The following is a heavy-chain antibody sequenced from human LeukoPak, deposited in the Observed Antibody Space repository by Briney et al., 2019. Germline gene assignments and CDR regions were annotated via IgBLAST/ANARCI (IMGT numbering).Heavy chain of an antibody. CDR2: ISSSGSTI. J-gene: IGHJ6*03. Sequence: PAVTLSLSCAASGFTFSDYYRSWIRQAPGKGLEWISYISSSGSTIYYADYVQGRLTIYRENTKNSLYLQMNRVRAEDTAVYYCARLAHGTSYYYYYYMDVWGKGTTVTVSS. CDR3: ARLAHGTSYYYYYYMDV. D-gene: IGHD3/OR15-3a*01. CDR1: GFTFSDYY. V-gene: IGHV3-11*04.